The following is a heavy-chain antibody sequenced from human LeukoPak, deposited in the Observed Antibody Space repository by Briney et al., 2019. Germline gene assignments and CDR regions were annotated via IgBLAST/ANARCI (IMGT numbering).Heavy chain of an antibody. CDR1: GYTFTSYG. V-gene: IGHV1-18*01. Sequence: ASVKVSCKASGYTFTSYGISWVRQAPGQGLEWMGWISAYNGNTNYAQKLQGRVTMTTDTSTSTAYMELRSLRSDDTAVYYCASYRDCSSTSCYRGYYYYMDVWGKGTTVTVSS. D-gene: IGHD2-2*01. CDR2: ISAYNGNT. J-gene: IGHJ6*03. CDR3: ASYRDCSSTSCYRGYYYYMDV.